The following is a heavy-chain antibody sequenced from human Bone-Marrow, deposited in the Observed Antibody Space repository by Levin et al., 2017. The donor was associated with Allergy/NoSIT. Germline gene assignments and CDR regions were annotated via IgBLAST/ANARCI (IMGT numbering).Heavy chain of an antibody. Sequence: LSLTCAVSGFTFSSSSMHWVRQAPGKGLEWVSSISDTSSYIFYADSVKGRFTISRDNAKNSLYLQMNSLRVEDTAVYYCTRDFTSWVAFDIWGQGTVVTVSS. V-gene: IGHV3-21*06. D-gene: IGHD3-16*01. J-gene: IGHJ3*02. CDR2: ISDTSSYI. CDR1: GFTFSSSS. CDR3: TRDFTSWVAFDI.